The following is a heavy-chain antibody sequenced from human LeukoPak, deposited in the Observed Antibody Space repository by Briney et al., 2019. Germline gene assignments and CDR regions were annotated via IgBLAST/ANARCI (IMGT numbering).Heavy chain of an antibody. V-gene: IGHV4-39*07. J-gene: IGHJ5*02. CDR1: GGSISSRGYY. D-gene: IGHD2-2*01. CDR2: IYYSGST. CDR3: ARESDRYCSSTSCPNYYDP. Sequence: SETLSLTCTVSGGSISSRGYYWGWIRQPPGTGLEWIGRIYYSGSTCYNPSLKSRATIPVDTSKDQFSLRLSFVTAADTAVYYCARESDRYCSSTSCPNYYDPWGQGTLVTVSS.